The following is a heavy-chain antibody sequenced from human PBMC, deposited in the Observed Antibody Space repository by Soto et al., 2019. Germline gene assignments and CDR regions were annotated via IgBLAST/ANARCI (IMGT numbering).Heavy chain of an antibody. CDR3: ARTYDGSGPNSGGYGFDI. CDR1: GGSISSGGYS. D-gene: IGHD3-22*01. Sequence: SETLSLTCAVSGGSISSGGYSWSWIRQPTGKGLYWIGFIYHSGSTYYNPSLKSRVTISVYRSKNQFSLKLSSVTAADTALYYFARTYDGSGPNSGGYGFDIWGPGTMVTVSS. V-gene: IGHV4-30-2*01. CDR2: IYHSGST. J-gene: IGHJ3*02.